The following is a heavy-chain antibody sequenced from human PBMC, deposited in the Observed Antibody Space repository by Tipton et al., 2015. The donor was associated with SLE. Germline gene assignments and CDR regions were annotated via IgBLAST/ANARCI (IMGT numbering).Heavy chain of an antibody. CDR3: ARGDHSSSWLGYFHY. D-gene: IGHD6-13*01. V-gene: IGHV1-69*01. J-gene: IGHJ4*02. CDR1: GGTFSSYA. CDR2: IIPIFGTA. Sequence: QSGAEVKKPGSSVKVSCKASGGTFSSYAISWVRQAPGQGLEWMGGIIPIFGTANYAQKFQGRVTITADESTSTAYMELSGLRSEDTAVYYCARGDHSSSWLGYFHYWGQGTLVTVSS.